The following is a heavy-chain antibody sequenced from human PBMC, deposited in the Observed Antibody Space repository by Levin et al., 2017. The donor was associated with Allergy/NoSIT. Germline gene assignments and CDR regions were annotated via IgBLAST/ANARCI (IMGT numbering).Heavy chain of an antibody. Sequence: PGGSLRLSCAVYGGSFSGYYWSWIRQPPGKGLEWIGEINHSGSTNYSPSLKSRITISVDTSKQQFSLKLTSVTAADTAVYYCARGSSPAGLINDAFDIWGLGTMVTVSS. J-gene: IGHJ3*02. D-gene: IGHD3-10*01. CDR2: INHSGST. V-gene: IGHV4-34*01. CDR1: GGSFSGYY. CDR3: ARGSSPAGLINDAFDI.